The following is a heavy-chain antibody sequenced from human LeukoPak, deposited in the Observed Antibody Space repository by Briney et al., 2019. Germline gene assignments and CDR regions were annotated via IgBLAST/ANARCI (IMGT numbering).Heavy chain of an antibody. Sequence: GGSLRLSCAASGFTFSNAWMSWVRQAPGKGLEGVGRIKSKTGGGTTDYAAPVKGRFTISRDDSKNTLYLQMNSLKTEDTAVYYCTTGYIVVVTAILDKKAFDIWGQGTMVTVSS. CDR2: IKSKTGGGTT. D-gene: IGHD2-21*02. J-gene: IGHJ3*02. V-gene: IGHV3-15*01. CDR3: TTGYIVVVTAILDKKAFDI. CDR1: GFTFSNAW.